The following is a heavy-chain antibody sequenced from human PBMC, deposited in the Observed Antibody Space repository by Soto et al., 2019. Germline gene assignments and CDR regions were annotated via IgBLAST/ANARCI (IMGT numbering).Heavy chain of an antibody. CDR1: GFSLTTPGMF. D-gene: IGHD3-10*01. CDR2: IDWDDDK. Sequence: SGPTLVNPRQTLTLTCTFSGFSLTTPGMFVSWIRQPPGKALEWLAAIDWDDDKYYSTSLKTRLSISMDTSKNQVVLEMTNVAPVDTATYYCAHIRGAGAYYYYPMDVWGQGTTVTVSS. V-gene: IGHV2-70*12. J-gene: IGHJ6*02. CDR3: AHIRGAGAYYYYPMDV.